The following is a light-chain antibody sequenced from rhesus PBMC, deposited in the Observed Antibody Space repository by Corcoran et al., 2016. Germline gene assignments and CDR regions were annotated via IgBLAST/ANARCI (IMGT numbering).Light chain of an antibody. V-gene: IGKV1-22*01. Sequence: DIQMTQSPSSLSASVVDTVTITCRASQGIGCWLAWYQQKPGKAPKLLIYKASRLQSGVPSRFSGSGSGTDFTLTLGSLQSEDFATYCCQQYSSRPLTFGGGTKVELK. J-gene: IGKJ4*01. CDR1: QGIGCW. CDR2: KAS. CDR3: QQYSSRPLT.